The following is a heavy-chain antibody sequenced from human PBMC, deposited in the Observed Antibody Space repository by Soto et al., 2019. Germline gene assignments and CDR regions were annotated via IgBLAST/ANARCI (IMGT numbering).Heavy chain of an antibody. CDR2: ISAYNGNT. CDR3: ARDPGSPTRGAFDI. D-gene: IGHD2-15*01. J-gene: IGHJ3*02. CDR1: GYTFTSYG. Sequence: QVQLVQSGAEVKKPGASVKVSCKASGYTFTSYGISWVRQAPGQGLEWMGWISAYNGNTNYAQKLQGRVTMTTDTYTSTAYKELRSLRSDDTAVYYCARDPGSPTRGAFDIWCQGPMVTVSS. V-gene: IGHV1-18*04.